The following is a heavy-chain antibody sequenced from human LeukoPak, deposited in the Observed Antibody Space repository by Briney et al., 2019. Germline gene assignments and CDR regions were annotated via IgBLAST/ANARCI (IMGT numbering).Heavy chain of an antibody. Sequence: SVQVSCKASGGTFGSYAISWVRQAPAQRLEWMGGIIPIFGTANYAQKFQGRVTITADESTSTAYMELSSLTSEDTAVYYCARVEQAMVRGTASVDYWGQGTLVTVSS. J-gene: IGHJ4*02. V-gene: IGHV1-69*13. D-gene: IGHD3-10*01. CDR3: ARVEQAMVRGTASVDY. CDR2: IIPIFGTA. CDR1: GGTFGSYA.